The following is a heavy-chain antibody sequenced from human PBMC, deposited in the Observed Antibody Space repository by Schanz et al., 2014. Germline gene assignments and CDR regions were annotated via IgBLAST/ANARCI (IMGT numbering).Heavy chain of an antibody. CDR3: AKDLHSNSGNYYSYYFDS. Sequence: VQLVESGGGLVKPGGSLRLSCAASGFSFSSYTMSWVRQAPGKGLQWVSSLSGDGGTTHYADSVKGRFTISRDNYKNTLYLQMNSLSAEDTAVYFCAKDLHSNSGNYYSYYFDSWGPGALVTVSS. CDR2: LSGDGGTT. CDR1: GFSFSSYT. J-gene: IGHJ4*02. D-gene: IGHD3-10*01. V-gene: IGHV3-23*04.